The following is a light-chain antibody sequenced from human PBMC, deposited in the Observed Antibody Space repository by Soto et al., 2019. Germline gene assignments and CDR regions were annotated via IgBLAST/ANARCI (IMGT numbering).Light chain of an antibody. CDR3: QTWGTGIQGV. V-gene: IGLV4-69*01. CDR2: LNSDGSH. J-gene: IGLJ3*02. Sequence: QLVLTQSPSASASLGASVKLTCTLSSGHSSYAIAWHQQQPEKGPRYLMKLNSDGSHSKGDGIPDRFSGSSSGAERYLTIPSLQSEDEADYYCQTWGTGIQGVFGGGTKVTVL. CDR1: SGHSSYA.